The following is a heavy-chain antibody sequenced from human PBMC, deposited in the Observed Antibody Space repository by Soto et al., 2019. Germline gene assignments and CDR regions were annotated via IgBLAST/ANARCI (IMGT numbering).Heavy chain of an antibody. D-gene: IGHD1-1*01. CDR3: ARERTGTTSMDV. V-gene: IGHV1-8*01. CDR2: MNPNSGNT. J-gene: IGHJ6*02. CDR1: GYTFTSYD. Sequence: QVQLVQSGAEVKKPGASVKVSCKASGYTFTSYDINWVRQATGQGLEWMGWMNPNSGNTGYAQKFQGRVNMTRNTSISTAYMELSSLRSEDKAVYYCARERTGTTSMDVWGQGTTVTVSS.